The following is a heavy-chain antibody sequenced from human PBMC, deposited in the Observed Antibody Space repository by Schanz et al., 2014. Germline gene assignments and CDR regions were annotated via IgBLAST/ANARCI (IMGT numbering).Heavy chain of an antibody. CDR2: MIGSGSSV. V-gene: IGHV3-23*04. D-gene: IGHD6-19*01. CDR1: GFTFSTYW. J-gene: IGHJ4*02. CDR3: AKAGSGWSTAGYYY. Sequence: EVQLVESGGGLVQPGGSLRLSCAASGFTFSTYWMSWVRQAPGKGLEWVSRMIGSGSSVFYADSVKGRFSISRENSKSILYLQMNSLRAEDTAVYYCAKAGSGWSTAGYYYWGQGTLVAVSS.